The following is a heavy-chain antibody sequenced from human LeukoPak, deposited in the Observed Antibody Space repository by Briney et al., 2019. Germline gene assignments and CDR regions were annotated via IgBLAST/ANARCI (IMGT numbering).Heavy chain of an antibody. CDR2: ISGSGGST. CDR1: VFTPRRYA. J-gene: IGHJ3*02. D-gene: IGHD2-21*01. Sequence: VGSPRLSPAPSVFTPRRYAMSCVPQAPGKGGEWVSAISGSGGSTYPADSVKGPFTISRDKPKHTLYLKTNTPRDADTRVYYTAREAMPRSPVVESGHDAFVIWGEGTIVAVSS. V-gene: IGHV3-23*01. CDR3: AREAMPRSPVVESGHDAFVI.